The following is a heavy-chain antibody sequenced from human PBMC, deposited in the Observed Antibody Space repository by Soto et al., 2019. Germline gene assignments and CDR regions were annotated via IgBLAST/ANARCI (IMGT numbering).Heavy chain of an antibody. CDR3: ARANFDWDNWFDP. V-gene: IGHV4-31*03. CDR2: IYYSGST. D-gene: IGHD3-9*01. Sequence: PSETLSLTCTVSGGSISSGGYYWSWIRQHPGKGLEWIGYIYYSGSTYYNPSLKSRVTISVDTSKNQFSLKLSSVTAADTAVYYCARANFDWDNWFDPWGQGTLVTVSS. J-gene: IGHJ5*02. CDR1: GGSISSGGYY.